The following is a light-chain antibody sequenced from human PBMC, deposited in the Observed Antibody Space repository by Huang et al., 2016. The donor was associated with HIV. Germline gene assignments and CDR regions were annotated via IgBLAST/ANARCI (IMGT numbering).Light chain of an antibody. CDR3: QHYNNWPLS. V-gene: IGKV3-15*01. Sequence: EIVMTQSPAVLSLSPGERATLSCTSSHSVANKLAWYQQKPVRAPRLVIYDTSTRSSGVPARFSGSGSGTKFTLTISCLQSEDFAVYYCQHYNNWPLSFGGGTRVEIK. CDR2: DTS. J-gene: IGKJ4*01. CDR1: HSVANK.